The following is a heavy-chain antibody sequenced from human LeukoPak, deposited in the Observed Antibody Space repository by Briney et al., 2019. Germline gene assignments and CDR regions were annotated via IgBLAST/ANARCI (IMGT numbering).Heavy chain of an antibody. CDR2: ISYDGSNK. CDR3: ARGPVDTAPGNFDY. D-gene: IGHD5-18*01. V-gene: IGHV3-30-3*01. J-gene: IGHJ4*02. Sequence: PGRSLRLSCAASGFTFSSYAMHWVRQAPGKGLEWVAVISYDGSNKYYADSAKGRFTISRDNSKNTLYLQMNSLRAEDTAVYYCARGPVDTAPGNFDYWGQGTLVTVSS. CDR1: GFTFSSYA.